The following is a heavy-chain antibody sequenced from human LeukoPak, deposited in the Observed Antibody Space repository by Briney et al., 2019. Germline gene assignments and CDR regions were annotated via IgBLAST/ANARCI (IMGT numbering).Heavy chain of an antibody. CDR2: IKQDGSEK. CDR3: AREGSLWFGESKTDY. J-gene: IGHJ4*02. V-gene: IGHV3-7*04. Sequence: PGGSLRLSCAASGFTFNIYWMSWVRQAPGKGLEWVANIKQDGSEKYYVDSVKGRFTISRDNAKNSLYLQMNGLRAEDTAVYYCAREGSLWFGESKTDYWGQGTLVTVSS. D-gene: IGHD3-10*01. CDR1: GFTFNIYW.